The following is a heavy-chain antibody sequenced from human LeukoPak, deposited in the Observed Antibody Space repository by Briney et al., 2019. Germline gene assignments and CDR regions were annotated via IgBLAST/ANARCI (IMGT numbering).Heavy chain of an antibody. D-gene: IGHD2-2*01. Sequence: GGSLRLSCAASGFTFSSYGMHWVRQAPGKGLEWVAVIWYDGSNKYYADSVKGRFTISKDSSKNTLYLQMNSLRAEDTAVYYCARGDIVVVPAAASFDYWGQGTLVTVSS. CDR3: ARGDIVVVPAAASFDY. V-gene: IGHV3-33*01. J-gene: IGHJ4*02. CDR1: GFTFSSYG. CDR2: IWYDGSNK.